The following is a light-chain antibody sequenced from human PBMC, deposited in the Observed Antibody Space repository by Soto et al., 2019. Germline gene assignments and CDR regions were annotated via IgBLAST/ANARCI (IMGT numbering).Light chain of an antibody. Sequence: QSVLTQPPSVSGAPGQRVTISCTGASSNFGADYGVHWYQQLPGTVPKLLIYGNNNRPSGVPDRFSASKSGTTAYLAITGLQAEDEADYYCQSYDSSLSAFYVFGPGTKVTVL. CDR2: GNN. CDR3: QSYDSSLSAFYV. CDR1: SSNFGADYG. V-gene: IGLV1-40*01. J-gene: IGLJ1*01.